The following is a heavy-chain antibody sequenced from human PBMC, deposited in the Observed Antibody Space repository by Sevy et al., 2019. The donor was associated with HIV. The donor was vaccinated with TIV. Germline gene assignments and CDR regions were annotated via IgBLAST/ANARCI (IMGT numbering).Heavy chain of an antibody. V-gene: IGHV3-23*01. CDR3: AKDPPEYSSGE. J-gene: IGHJ4*02. Sequence: GGSLRLSCAASGFTFSSNAMSWVRQAPGKGLEGVSAISGSGGSTYYADSVKGRFTISRDNSKNTLYLQMNSLRAEDTAVYYCAKDPPEYSSGEWGQGTLVTVSS. D-gene: IGHD3-22*01. CDR2: ISGSGGST. CDR1: GFTFSSNA.